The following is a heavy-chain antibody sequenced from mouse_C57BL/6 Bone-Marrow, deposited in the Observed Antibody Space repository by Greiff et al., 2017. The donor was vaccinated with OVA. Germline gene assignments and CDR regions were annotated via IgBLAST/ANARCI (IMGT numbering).Heavy chain of an antibody. CDR3: AREED. CDR1: GYTFTSYW. CDR2: IDPSDSYT. J-gene: IGHJ3*01. V-gene: IGHV1-69*01. Sequence: QVQLQQPGAELVMPGASVKLSCKASGYTFTSYWMHLVKQRPGQGLEWIGEIDPSDSYTNYNQKFKGKSTLTVDKSSSTAYMQLSSLTSEDSAVYYCAREEDWGQGTLVTVSA.